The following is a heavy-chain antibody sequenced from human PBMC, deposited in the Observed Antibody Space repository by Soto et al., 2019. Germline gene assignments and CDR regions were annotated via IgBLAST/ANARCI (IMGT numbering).Heavy chain of an antibody. CDR1: GGSISSYY. V-gene: IGHV4-59*01. D-gene: IGHD6-13*01. J-gene: IGHJ4*02. CDR2: IYYSGST. CDR3: ARGPIAAAGPFFDY. Sequence: ASETLSLTCTVSGGSISSYYWSWIRQPPGKGLEWIGYIYYSGSTNYNPSLKSRVTISVDTSKNQFSLKLSSVTAADTAVYYCARGPIAAAGPFFDYWGQGTLVTVSS.